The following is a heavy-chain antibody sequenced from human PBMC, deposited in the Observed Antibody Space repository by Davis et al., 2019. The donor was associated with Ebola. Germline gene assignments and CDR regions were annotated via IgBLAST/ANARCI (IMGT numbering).Heavy chain of an antibody. J-gene: IGHJ4*02. CDR2: IWSDGLNH. Sequence: GESLKISCEASGFPFSDYAMHWVRQAPGKGLEWVAVIWSDGLNHYYTNSVKGRFAISRDNSKNMVYLQMDSVTAEDTAVYYCARGDGSGSYLAYWGQGTLVTVSS. D-gene: IGHD3-10*01. CDR1: GFPFSDYA. CDR3: ARGDGSGSYLAY. V-gene: IGHV3-33*01.